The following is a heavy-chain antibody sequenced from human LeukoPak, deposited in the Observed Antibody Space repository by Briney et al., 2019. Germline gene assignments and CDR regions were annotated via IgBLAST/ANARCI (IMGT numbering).Heavy chain of an antibody. J-gene: IGHJ6*03. V-gene: IGHV4-34*01. CDR1: GGSFSGYY. CDR3: ARHARGYCSSTSCYRIGGNYYYYMDV. Sequence: SETLSLTCAVYGGSFSGYYWSWIRQPPGKGLEWIGEINHSGSTNYNPSLKSRVTISVDTSKNQFSLKLSSVTAADTAVYYCARHARGYCSSTSCYRIGGNYYYYMDVWGKGTTVTVSS. CDR2: INHSGST. D-gene: IGHD2-2*01.